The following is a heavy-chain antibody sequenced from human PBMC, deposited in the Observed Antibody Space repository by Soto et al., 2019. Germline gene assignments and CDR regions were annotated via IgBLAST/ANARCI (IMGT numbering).Heavy chain of an antibody. D-gene: IGHD2-15*01. CDR2: IYPGDSDT. CDR3: ARLPESGGSPTQYAFDY. V-gene: IGHV5-51*01. J-gene: IGHJ4*02. Sequence: GESLKISCKGSGYSFTSYWIGWVRQMPGKGLEWMGIIYPGDSDTRYSPSFQGQVTISADKSISTAYLQWSSLKASDTAMYYCARLPESGGSPTQYAFDYWGQGTLVTVSS. CDR1: GYSFTSYW.